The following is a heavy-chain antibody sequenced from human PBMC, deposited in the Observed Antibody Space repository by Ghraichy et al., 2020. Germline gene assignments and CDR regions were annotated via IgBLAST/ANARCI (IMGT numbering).Heavy chain of an antibody. Sequence: SQTPSLTCTVSGGSISSSSYYWGWIRQPPGKGLEWIGSIYYSGSTYYNPSLKSRVTISVDTSKNQFSLKLSSVTAADTAVYYCARSQSIAAAGNWVDYWGQGTLVTVSS. J-gene: IGHJ4*02. CDR3: ARSQSIAAAGNWVDY. D-gene: IGHD6-13*01. CDR2: IYYSGST. CDR1: GGSISSSSYY. V-gene: IGHV4-39*05.